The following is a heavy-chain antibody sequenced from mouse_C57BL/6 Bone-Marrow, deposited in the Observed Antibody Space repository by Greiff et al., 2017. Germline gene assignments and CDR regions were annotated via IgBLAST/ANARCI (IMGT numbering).Heavy chain of an antibody. J-gene: IGHJ3*01. CDR2: IYPRSGNT. D-gene: IGHD2-4*01. V-gene: IGHV1-81*01. Sequence: QVQLQQSGAELARPGASVKLSCKASGYTFTSYGISWVKQRTGQGLEWIGEIYPRSGNTYYNEKFKGKATLTADKSSSTAYMELRSLTSEDSAVYFCASRIYYDYRGFAYWGQGTLVTVSA. CDR1: GYTFTSYG. CDR3: ASRIYYDYRGFAY.